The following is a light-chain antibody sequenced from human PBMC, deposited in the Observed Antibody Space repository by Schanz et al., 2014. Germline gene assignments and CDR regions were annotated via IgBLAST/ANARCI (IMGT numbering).Light chain of an antibody. CDR1: QSVHSTS. J-gene: IGKJ3*01. Sequence: EIVLTQSPETLSLSPGERATLSCRASQSVHSTSLAWYQQKPGQAPRLLLYDASNRATGVPARFSGSGSGTDFTLTISRLEPEDFAVYYCQHFGWPPLYTFGPGTRVDI. V-gene: IGKV3-20*01. CDR3: QHFGWPPLYT. CDR2: DAS.